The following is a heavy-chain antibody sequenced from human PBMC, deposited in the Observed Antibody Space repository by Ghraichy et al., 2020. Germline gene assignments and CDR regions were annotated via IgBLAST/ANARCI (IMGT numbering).Heavy chain of an antibody. Sequence: SETLSLNCAVYGGSFSGYYWSWIRQPPGKGLEWIGEINHSGSTNYNPSLKSRVTISVDTSKNQFSLKLSSVTAADTAVYYCASSLTLGRYFDLWGRGTLVTVSS. V-gene: IGHV4-34*01. CDR1: GGSFSGYY. CDR3: ASSLTLGRYFDL. J-gene: IGHJ2*01. CDR2: INHSGST.